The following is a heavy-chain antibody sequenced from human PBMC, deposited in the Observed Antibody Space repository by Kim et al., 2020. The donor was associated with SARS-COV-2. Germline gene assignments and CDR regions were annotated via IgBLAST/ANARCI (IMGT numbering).Heavy chain of an antibody. Sequence: SQTLSLTCAISGDSVSNNRAAWNWVRQTPGRGLEWLGRTFYRSRWYSEYALSVNSRIIINPDTSKNQFYLQLNFVTSEDTAVYYCAREGTGLQMGTYFDYWDQGALVTVSS. CDR2: TFYRSRWYS. J-gene: IGHJ4*02. CDR1: GDSVSNNRAA. CDR3: AREGTGLQMGTYFDY. V-gene: IGHV6-1*01. D-gene: IGHD3-9*01.